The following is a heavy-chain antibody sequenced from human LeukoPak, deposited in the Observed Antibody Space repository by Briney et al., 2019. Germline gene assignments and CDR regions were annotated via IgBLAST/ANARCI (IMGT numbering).Heavy chain of an antibody. V-gene: IGHV4-59*01. CDR3: ARDRSDYVWGSNDAFNI. D-gene: IGHD3-16*01. CDR2: IYYSGST. Sequence: PSETLSLTCTVSGGSISSYYWSWIRQPPGKGLEWIGYIYYSGSTNYTPSLKSRVTISVDTSKNQFSLKLSSVTAADTAVYYCARDRSDYVWGSNDAFNIWGQGTMVTVSS. CDR1: GGSISSYY. J-gene: IGHJ3*02.